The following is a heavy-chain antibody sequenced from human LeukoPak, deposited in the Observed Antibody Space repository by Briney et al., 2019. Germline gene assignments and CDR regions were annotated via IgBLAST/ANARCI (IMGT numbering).Heavy chain of an antibody. J-gene: IGHJ6*03. CDR2: INPNSGGT. Sequence: ASVTVSCKASGYTFTGYYMHWVRQAPGQGLEWMGWINPNSGGTNYAQKFQGRVTMTRDTSISTAYMELSRLRSDDTAVYYCASLWGVGVVTTPYYYYYMDVWGKGTTVTVSS. D-gene: IGHD3-3*01. CDR3: ASLWGVGVVTTPYYYYYMDV. CDR1: GYTFTGYY. V-gene: IGHV1-2*02.